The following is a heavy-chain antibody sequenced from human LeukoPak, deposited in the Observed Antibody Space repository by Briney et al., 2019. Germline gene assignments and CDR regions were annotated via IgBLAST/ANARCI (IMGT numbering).Heavy chain of an antibody. D-gene: IGHD2-15*01. CDR2: IHNSGNT. Sequence: SSETLSLTCTVSGDSISSYYWSWIRQPPGKGLEWIGYIHNSGNTNYSPSLKSRVTISVDTPKNQFSLKLSSVTAADTAVYYCARDRRYCSGGTCYLHYFDNWGQGTLVTVSS. CDR1: GDSISSYY. V-gene: IGHV4-59*01. J-gene: IGHJ4*02. CDR3: ARDRRYCSGGTCYLHYFDN.